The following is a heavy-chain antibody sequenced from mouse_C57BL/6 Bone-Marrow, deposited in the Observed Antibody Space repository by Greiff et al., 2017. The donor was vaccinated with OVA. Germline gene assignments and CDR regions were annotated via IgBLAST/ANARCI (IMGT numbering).Heavy chain of an antibody. D-gene: IGHD2-4*01. Sequence: EVQLQQSGAELVRPGASVKLSCTASGFNIKDDYMHWVKQRPEQGLEWIGCIDPENGDTEYASKFQGKATITADTSSNTAYLQLSSLTSEDTAVYYCTTEDYEAYWGQGTLVTVSA. V-gene: IGHV14-4*01. CDR3: TTEDYEAY. CDR1: GFNIKDDY. CDR2: IDPENGDT. J-gene: IGHJ3*01.